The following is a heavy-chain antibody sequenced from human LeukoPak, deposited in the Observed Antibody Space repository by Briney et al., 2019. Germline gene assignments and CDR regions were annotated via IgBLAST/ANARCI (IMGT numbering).Heavy chain of an antibody. Sequence: SETLSLTCSFDGRAFTYYYWTWIRQPPGKGLEWIGEIHHSGSFKYSPSLRTRVTLSLDTSNNQFFLKLKSVTAADTAVYYCARGDGVLATIGTGSSFFDLWGRGTLVTVSS. D-gene: IGHD5-24*01. V-gene: IGHV4-34*01. CDR1: GRAFTYYY. CDR2: IHHSGSF. J-gene: IGHJ2*01. CDR3: ARGDGVLATIGTGSSFFDL.